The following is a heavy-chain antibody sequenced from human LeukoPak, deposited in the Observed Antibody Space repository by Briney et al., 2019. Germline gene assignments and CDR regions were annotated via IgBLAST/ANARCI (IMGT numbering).Heavy chain of an antibody. CDR3: ATKGYSSSWYNFRPFMDV. J-gene: IGHJ6*03. D-gene: IGHD6-13*01. Sequence: SETLSLTCAVYGGSFSGYYWSWIRQPPGKGLEWIGEINHSGSTNYNPSLKSRVTISVDTSKNQFSLKLSSVTAADTAVYYCATKGYSSSWYNFRPFMDVWGRGTTVTVSS. CDR1: GGSFSGYY. V-gene: IGHV4-34*01. CDR2: INHSGST.